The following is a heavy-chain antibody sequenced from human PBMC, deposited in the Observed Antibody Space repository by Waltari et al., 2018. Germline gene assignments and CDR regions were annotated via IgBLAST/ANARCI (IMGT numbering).Heavy chain of an antibody. CDR3: ASKPLVGGVAFDI. J-gene: IGHJ3*02. CDR2: IIPIFGTA. V-gene: IGHV1-69*05. CDR1: GGTFSSYA. Sequence: QVQLVQSGAEVKKPGSSVKVSCKASGGTFSSYAISWVRQAPGQGLEWMGRIIPIFGTANYAQKFQGRVTMTRNTSISTAYMELSSLRSEDTAVYYCASKPLVGGVAFDIWGQGTMVTVSS. D-gene: IGHD2-21*01.